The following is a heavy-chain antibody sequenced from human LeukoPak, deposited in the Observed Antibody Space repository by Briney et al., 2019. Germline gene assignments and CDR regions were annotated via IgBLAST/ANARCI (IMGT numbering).Heavy chain of an antibody. J-gene: IGHJ3*02. D-gene: IGHD2-15*01. CDR3: ARDHVVVVAAIAFDI. CDR2: ISSSGSTI. CDR1: GFTFSSYE. V-gene: IGHV3-48*03. Sequence: PGGSLRLSCAASGFTFSSYEMNWVRQAPGKGLEWVSYISSSGSTIYYADSVKGRFTISRDNAKNSLYLQMNSLRAEDTAVYYCARDHVVVVAAIAFDIWGQGTMVTVSS.